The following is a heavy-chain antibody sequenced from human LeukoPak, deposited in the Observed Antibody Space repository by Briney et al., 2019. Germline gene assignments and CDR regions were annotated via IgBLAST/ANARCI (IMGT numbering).Heavy chain of an antibody. CDR1: GDSVSSNSAA. CDR3: ARDGGYCSSTSCYTTFAYYYYSMDV. V-gene: IGHV6-1*01. Sequence: SQTLSLTCAISGDSVSSNSAAWNWIRQSPSRGLEWLGRTYYRSKWYNDYAVSVKSRITINLDTSKNQFSLQLNSVTPEDTAVYYCARDGGYCSSTSCYTTFAYYYYSMDVWGQGTTVTVSS. CDR2: TYYRSKWYN. D-gene: IGHD2-2*02. J-gene: IGHJ6*02.